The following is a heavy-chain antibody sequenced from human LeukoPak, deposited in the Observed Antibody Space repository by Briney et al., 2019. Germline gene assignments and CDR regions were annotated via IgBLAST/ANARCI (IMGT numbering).Heavy chain of an antibody. Sequence: PSETLSLTCAVYGGSFSGYYWSWIRQPPGKGLEWIGEINHSGSTNYNPSLKSRVTISVDTSKNQFSLKLSSVTAADTAVYYCARFGRGLRYYFDYWGQGTLVTVSS. CDR2: INHSGST. CDR1: GGSFSGYY. D-gene: IGHD1-26*01. J-gene: IGHJ4*02. V-gene: IGHV4-34*01. CDR3: ARFGRGLRYYFDY.